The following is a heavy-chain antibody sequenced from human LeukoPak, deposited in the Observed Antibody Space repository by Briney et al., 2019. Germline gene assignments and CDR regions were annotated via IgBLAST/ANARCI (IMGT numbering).Heavy chain of an antibody. Sequence: GGSLRLSCAASGFTFSSYWMSWVRQAPGKGPEWVANMKQDGSEKYYVDSVKGRFTISRDNAKNSLYPQMNSLRAEDTAVYYCARVEIVVVPAVPNFDYWGQGTLVTVPS. CDR1: GFTFSSYW. J-gene: IGHJ4*02. CDR3: ARVEIVVVPAVPNFDY. V-gene: IGHV3-7*01. D-gene: IGHD2-2*03. CDR2: MKQDGSEK.